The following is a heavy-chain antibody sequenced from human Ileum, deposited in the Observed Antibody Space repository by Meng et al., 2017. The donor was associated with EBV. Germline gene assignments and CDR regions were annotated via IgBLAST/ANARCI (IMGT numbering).Heavy chain of an antibody. V-gene: IGHV3-21*06. CDR3: SRRLYDSSGYYPFDY. J-gene: IGHJ4*02. Sequence: EVQLVESGGXLVKPGGSLRLSCVASGFTFSSYSMNWVRQAPGKGLEWVSSISSSSSSIHYADSVKGRFTTSRDNAKNSLYLQMNSLRAEDTAVYYCSRRLYDSSGYYPFDYWGQGTLVTVSS. D-gene: IGHD3-22*01. CDR1: GFTFSSYS. CDR2: ISSSSSSI.